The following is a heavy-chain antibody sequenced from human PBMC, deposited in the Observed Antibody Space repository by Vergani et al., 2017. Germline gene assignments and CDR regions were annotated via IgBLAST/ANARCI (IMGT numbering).Heavy chain of an antibody. J-gene: IGHJ4*02. Sequence: EVQLVESGGVVVQPGGSLRLSCAASGFTFDDYTMHWVRQAPGKGLEWVSLISWDGGSTYYADSVKGRFTISRDNSKNSLYLQMNSLRTDDTALYYCAKVIRTGNYYFDYWGQGTLVTVSS. D-gene: IGHD7-27*01. V-gene: IGHV3-43*01. CDR3: AKVIRTGNYYFDY. CDR1: GFTFDDYT. CDR2: ISWDGGST.